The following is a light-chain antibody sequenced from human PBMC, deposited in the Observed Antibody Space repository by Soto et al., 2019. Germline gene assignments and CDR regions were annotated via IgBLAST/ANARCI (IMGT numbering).Light chain of an antibody. V-gene: IGLV2-14*01. CDR3: SSYTTSYTYV. CDR1: SSDVGNYNY. Sequence: QSALTQPASVSGSPGQSITISCTGTSSDVGNYNYVSWYQQCPGRAPKLMIYEVSYRPSGVSNRVSGSKSGNTASLTISGLQAEDEADYYCSSYTTSYTYVFGTGTKLTVL. CDR2: EVS. J-gene: IGLJ1*01.